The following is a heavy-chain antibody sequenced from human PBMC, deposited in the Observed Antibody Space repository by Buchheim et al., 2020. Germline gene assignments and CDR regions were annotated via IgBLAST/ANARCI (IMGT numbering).Heavy chain of an antibody. CDR1: EFTLSFYG. J-gene: IGHJ4*02. V-gene: IGHV3-33*06. CDR3: AKDLDYGELFDY. CDR2: IWSTGDKK. D-gene: IGHD4-17*01. Sequence: QVQLVESGGGVVQPGGSLRLSCAASEFTLSFYGMHWVRQAPGKGLEWVADIWSTGDKKYYADSVRGRFTISRDSSKNMLFLQMNNLRAEDTAVYYCAKDLDYGELFDYWGQGTL.